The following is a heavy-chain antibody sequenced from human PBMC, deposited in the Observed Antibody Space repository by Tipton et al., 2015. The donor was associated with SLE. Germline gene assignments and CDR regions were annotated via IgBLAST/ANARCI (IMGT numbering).Heavy chain of an antibody. J-gene: IGHJ4*02. D-gene: IGHD3-22*01. V-gene: IGHV3-23*03. CDR2: IYSGGDR. Sequence: SLRLSCAASGFTFANYAMTWVRQAPGKRLEWVSVIYSGGDRYYSDSVRGRFTISRDNSENTLYLQMNSLRPEDTAVYYCAKERADQYETSGYHYDYWGQGTLVTVSS. CDR3: AKERADQYETSGYHYDY. CDR1: GFTFANYA.